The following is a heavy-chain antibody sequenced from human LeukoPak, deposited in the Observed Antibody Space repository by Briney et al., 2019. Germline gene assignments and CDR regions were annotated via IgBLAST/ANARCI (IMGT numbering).Heavy chain of an antibody. CDR1: GGSFSAYY. CDR2: IYHSGST. Sequence: SETLSLTCAVYGGSFSAYYWSWIRQPPGRGLEWIGEIYHSGSTNYNPSLKSRATISVDTSKNQFSLKLSSVTAADTAVYYCARAPQCDYGTHWYFDLWGRGTLVTVSS. J-gene: IGHJ2*01. V-gene: IGHV4-34*01. CDR3: ARAPQCDYGTHWYFDL. D-gene: IGHD4-17*01.